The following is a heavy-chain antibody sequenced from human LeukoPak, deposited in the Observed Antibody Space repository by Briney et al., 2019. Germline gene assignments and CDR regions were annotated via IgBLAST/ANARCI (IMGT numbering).Heavy chain of an antibody. CDR3: AREFSTVTTLDY. D-gene: IGHD4-17*01. J-gene: IGHJ4*02. Sequence: GASVKVSFKASGYTFTSYYMHWVRQAPGQGLEWMGIINPSGSSRSYAQKFQGRVTMTRDTSTSTVYMELSSLRSDDTAVYYCAREFSTVTTLDYWGQGTLVTVSS. CDR1: GYTFTSYY. V-gene: IGHV1-46*01. CDR2: INPSGSSR.